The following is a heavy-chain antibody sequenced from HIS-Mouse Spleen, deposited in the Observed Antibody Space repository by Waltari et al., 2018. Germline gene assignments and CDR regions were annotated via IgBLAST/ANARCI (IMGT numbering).Heavy chain of an antibody. D-gene: IGHD6-13*01. CDR3: AREIPYSSSWYDWYFDL. J-gene: IGHJ2*01. CDR1: GGSITSSSYH. V-gene: IGHV4-39*07. Sequence: QLQLQESGPGLVKPSETLSLTCTVSGGSITSSSYHWGWIRQPPGQGLEWIGSIDYSGSTYYNPSLKSRVTISVDTSKNQFSLKLSSVTAADTAVYYCAREIPYSSSWYDWYFDLWGRGTLVTVSS. CDR2: IDYSGST.